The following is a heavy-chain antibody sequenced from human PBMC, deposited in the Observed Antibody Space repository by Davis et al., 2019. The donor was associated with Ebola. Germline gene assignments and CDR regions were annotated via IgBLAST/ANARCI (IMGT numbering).Heavy chain of an antibody. V-gene: IGHV1-2*06. CDR2: INPNSGDK. CDR3: ARSCISARCYLLYAMDV. J-gene: IGHJ6*03. Sequence: ASSVTVSCKASGYTFTNYYMHWVRQAPGQGLEWMGQINPNSGDKSYAQRFQGRVTMTRDTSTSTAYMELSRLRSDDTAMYYCARSCISARCYLLYAMDVWGKGTTVTVSS. CDR1: GYTFTNYY. D-gene: IGHD2-2*01.